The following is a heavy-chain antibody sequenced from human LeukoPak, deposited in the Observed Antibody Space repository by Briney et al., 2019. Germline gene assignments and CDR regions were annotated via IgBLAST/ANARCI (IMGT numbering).Heavy chain of an antibody. D-gene: IGHD2-15*01. V-gene: IGHV1-69*13. CDR1: GGTFSSYA. Sequence: SVKVTCKASGGTFSSYAISWVRQAPGQGLEWMGGIIPIFGTANYAQKFQGRVTITADESTSTAYMELSSLRSEDTAVYYCARDSSVGSYMRFDPWGQGTLVTVSS. CDR3: ARDSSVGSYMRFDP. CDR2: IIPIFGTA. J-gene: IGHJ5*02.